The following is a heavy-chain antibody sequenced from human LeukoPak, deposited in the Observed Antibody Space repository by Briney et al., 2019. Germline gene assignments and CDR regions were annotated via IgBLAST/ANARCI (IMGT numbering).Heavy chain of an antibody. V-gene: IGHV3-9*01. CDR1: GFTFDDYA. Sequence: GRSLRLSCAASGFTFDDYAMHWVRQAPGKGLEWVSGISWNSGSIGYADSVKGRFTISRDNAKNSLYLQMNGLRAEDTALYYCAKDAGGWAAAGSGPFDYWGQGTLVTVSS. J-gene: IGHJ4*02. D-gene: IGHD6-13*01. CDR2: ISWNSGSI. CDR3: AKDAGGWAAAGSGPFDY.